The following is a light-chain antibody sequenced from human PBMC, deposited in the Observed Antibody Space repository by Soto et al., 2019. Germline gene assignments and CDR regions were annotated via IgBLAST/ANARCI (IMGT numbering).Light chain of an antibody. V-gene: IGLV2-14*01. CDR2: EVS. CDR1: SSDVGGYIY. Sequence: QSALTQPASVSLSPGQSITMSGSGTSSDVGGYIYVSLYQQHPGKAPKLMIYEVSNRPSGVSNRFSGSKSGNTASLTISGLQAEDEADYYCSSYSRSSFYVFGTGTKVTVL. J-gene: IGLJ1*01. CDR3: SSYSRSSFYV.